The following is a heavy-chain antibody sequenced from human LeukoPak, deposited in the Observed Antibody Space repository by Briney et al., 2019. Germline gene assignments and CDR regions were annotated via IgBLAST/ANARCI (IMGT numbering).Heavy chain of an antibody. D-gene: IGHD4-17*01. CDR3: ARLSLRKKAPGVKSQDYGDYDL. Sequence: GASVKVSCKASGYTFTNYGISWVRQAPGQGLEWMGWISAYNGNTHYAQNLQGRVTMTTDTSTSTAYMELKSLRSDDTAVYYCARLSLRKKAPGVKSQDYGDYDLWGRGTLVTVSS. V-gene: IGHV1-18*01. J-gene: IGHJ2*01. CDR1: GYTFTNYG. CDR2: ISAYNGNT.